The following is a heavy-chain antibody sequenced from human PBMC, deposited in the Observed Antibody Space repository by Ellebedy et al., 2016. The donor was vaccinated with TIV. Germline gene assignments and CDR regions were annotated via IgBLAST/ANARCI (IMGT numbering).Heavy chain of an antibody. J-gene: IGHJ4*02. Sequence: GGSLRLSCAVSGLTVRTNYMNWVRQAPGKGLEWVSSIYSGDDTYYADSVKGRFFISRDNSKNTVSLQMNSLRAEDTAVYYCARDPGKPWLLDERAFDYWGQGTLVTVSS. V-gene: IGHV3-66*01. CDR3: ARDPGKPWLLDERAFDY. CDR1: GLTVRTNY. CDR2: IYSGDDT. D-gene: IGHD3-22*01.